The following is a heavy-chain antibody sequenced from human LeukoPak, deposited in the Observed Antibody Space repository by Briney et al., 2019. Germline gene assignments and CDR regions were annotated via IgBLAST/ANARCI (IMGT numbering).Heavy chain of an antibody. CDR1: GFTFDDYA. CDR3: AKDKEYSGFGPILSGYYYGMDV. J-gene: IGHJ6*04. D-gene: IGHD5-12*01. V-gene: IGHV3-43D*04. Sequence: GSLRLSCAASGFTFDDYAMHWVRQAPGKGLEWVSLISWDGGSTYYADSVKGRFTISRDNSRHTLYLQMNSLGAEDTALYYCAKDKEYSGFGPILSGYYYGMDVWGKGTTVTVSS. CDR2: ISWDGGST.